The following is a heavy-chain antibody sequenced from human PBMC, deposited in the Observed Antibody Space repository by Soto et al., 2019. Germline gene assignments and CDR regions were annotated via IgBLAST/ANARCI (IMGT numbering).Heavy chain of an antibody. D-gene: IGHD3-10*01. J-gene: IGHJ4*02. CDR2: ISSSSSYT. Sequence: QVQLVESGGGLVKPGGSLRLSCAASGFSFSDNYMSWIRQAPGKGLEWGSYISSSSSYTNYADSVKGRFTISRDDAKNSLYLQMNSLRAEDTAVYYCARLDGSGSYSHFDYWGQGTLVTVSS. CDR1: GFSFSDNY. CDR3: ARLDGSGSYSHFDY. V-gene: IGHV3-11*05.